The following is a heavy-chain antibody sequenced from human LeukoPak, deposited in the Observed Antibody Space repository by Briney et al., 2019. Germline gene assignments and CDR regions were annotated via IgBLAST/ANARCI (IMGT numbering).Heavy chain of an antibody. Sequence: PGGSLRLSCAASGFTFSNYWMNWVRQAPGKGLECLANIKQDGSETYYADSVKGRFTISRDNAKNSLYLQMDSLRPEDTALYYCAKVVFVGATRVGAFDIWGQGTMVTVSS. D-gene: IGHD1-26*01. CDR3: AKVVFVGATRVGAFDI. CDR1: GFTFSNYW. V-gene: IGHV3-7*03. CDR2: IKQDGSET. J-gene: IGHJ3*02.